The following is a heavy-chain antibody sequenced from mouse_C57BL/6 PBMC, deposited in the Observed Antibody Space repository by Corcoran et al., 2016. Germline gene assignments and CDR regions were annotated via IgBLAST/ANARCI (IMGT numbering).Heavy chain of an antibody. J-gene: IGHJ4*01. CDR3: ARAQATPYAMDY. V-gene: IGHV3-6*01. Sequence: DVQLQESGPGLVKPSQSLSLTCSVTGYSITRGYYWNWIRQFPGNKLEWMGYISYDGSNNYNPSLKNRISITRDTSKNQFFLKLNSVTTEDTATYYCARAQATPYAMDYWGQGTSVTVSS. D-gene: IGHD3-2*02. CDR2: ISYDGSN. CDR1: GYSITRGYY.